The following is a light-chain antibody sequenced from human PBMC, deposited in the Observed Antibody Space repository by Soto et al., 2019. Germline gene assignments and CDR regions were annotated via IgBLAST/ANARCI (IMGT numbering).Light chain of an antibody. J-gene: IGKJ1*01. Sequence: DIMMTQSPLSLPVTPGEPASISCTSSQSLLHSNGYNYLDWYLQKPGQSPQLLIYLGSNRASGVPDRFSGSGSGTDFTLKISRVEAEDVGVYYCMQSLQIRTFGQGTKVEIK. CDR3: MQSLQIRT. V-gene: IGKV2-28*01. CDR1: QSLLHSNGYNY. CDR2: LGS.